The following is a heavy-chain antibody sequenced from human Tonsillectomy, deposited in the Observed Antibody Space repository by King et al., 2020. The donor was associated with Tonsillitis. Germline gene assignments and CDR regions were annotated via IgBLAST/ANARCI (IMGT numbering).Heavy chain of an antibody. J-gene: IGHJ4*02. D-gene: IGHD5-12*01. V-gene: IGHV2-5*01. CDR3: AHNQGVLATSGHFDY. Sequence: TLKESGPTLVNPPQTLTLTCTFSGFSLSTSGVGVGWIRQPPGKALEWLALIYWNDDKRYSPSLKSRLTITKDPSKNQVVLTMTNMDPVDTATYYCAHNQGVLATSGHFDYWGQGTLVTVS. CDR2: IYWNDDK. CDR1: GFSLSTSGVG.